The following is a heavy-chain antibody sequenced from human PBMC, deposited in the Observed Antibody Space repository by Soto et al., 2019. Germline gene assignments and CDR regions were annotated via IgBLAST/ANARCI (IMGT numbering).Heavy chain of an antibody. CDR2: ISSST. J-gene: IGHJ6*02. CDR3: AKASGRTFDYGVDV. V-gene: IGHV3-23*01. CDR1: GFTFSNYV. Sequence: GGSLRLSCAASGFTFSNYVMTWVRQAPGKGLDWVSAISSSTYYADSVRGRFTISRDNSKNTLYLQMNSLRADDTAVYYCAKASGRTFDYGVDVWGQGTTATVAS. D-gene: IGHD1-26*01.